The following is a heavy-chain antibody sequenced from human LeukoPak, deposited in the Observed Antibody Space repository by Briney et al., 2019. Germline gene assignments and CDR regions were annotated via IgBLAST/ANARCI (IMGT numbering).Heavy chain of an antibody. CDR2: ITIAGDT. Sequence: GGSLRLSCAASGFTFSRYDMHWVRQAAGKGLEWVSAITIAGDTYYPGSVKGRFTISRENAKNSLYLQMNSLRAGDTAVYYCARTTVTTGPYWYFDLWGRDTLVTVSS. D-gene: IGHD4-17*01. V-gene: IGHV3-13*01. J-gene: IGHJ2*01. CDR1: GFTFSRYD. CDR3: ARTTVTTGPYWYFDL.